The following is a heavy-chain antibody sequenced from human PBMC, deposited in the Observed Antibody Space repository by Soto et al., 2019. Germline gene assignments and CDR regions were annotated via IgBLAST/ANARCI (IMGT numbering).Heavy chain of an antibody. Sequence: VKVSCKASGGTFSSYAISWVRQAPGQGLEWMGGIIPIFGTANYAQKFQGRVTITADKSTSTAYMELSSLRSEDTAVYYCARGIRYQLPYWNYGMDVWGQGTTVTVSS. CDR3: ARGIRYQLPYWNYGMDV. CDR1: GGTFSSYA. CDR2: IIPIFGTA. J-gene: IGHJ6*02. D-gene: IGHD2-2*01. V-gene: IGHV1-69*13.